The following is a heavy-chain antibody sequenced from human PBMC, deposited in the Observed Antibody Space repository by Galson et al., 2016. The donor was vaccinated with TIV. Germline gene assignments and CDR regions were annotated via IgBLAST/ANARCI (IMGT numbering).Heavy chain of an antibody. J-gene: IGHJ6*03. CDR2: ITGPVGST. Sequence: SLRLSCAASGFLFGSYAMNWVRQAPGKGLEWVSSITGPVGSTYYADSVKGRFIVSRDNPKNTLYLQMNSLRAEDTAVYYCAKEAVTGYCFYYMDVWGKGTTVTVSS. CDR3: AKEAVTGYCFYYMDV. V-gene: IGHV3-23*01. CDR1: GFLFGSYA. D-gene: IGHD2-21*02.